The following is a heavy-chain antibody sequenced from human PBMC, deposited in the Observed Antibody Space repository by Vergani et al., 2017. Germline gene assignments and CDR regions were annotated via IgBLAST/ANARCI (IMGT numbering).Heavy chain of an antibody. J-gene: IGHJ4*02. CDR2: IHHSGNT. CDR1: GGFINSGDYY. Sequence: QVQLQQSGPGLLRPSQTLSLTCTVSGGFINSGDYYWSWLRQPPGKGLEWMGYIHHSGNTYYSPSHRSRITILLDTSKSRFSLNLRSLTAADTAVYYCARGAAAGKWEDLFRFNYWGKGALVTVS. V-gene: IGHV4-30-4*01. D-gene: IGHD6-13*01. CDR3: ARGAAAGKWEDLFRFNY.